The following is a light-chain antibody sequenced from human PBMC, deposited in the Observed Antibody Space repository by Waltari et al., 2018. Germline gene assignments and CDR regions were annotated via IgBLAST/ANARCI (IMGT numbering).Light chain of an antibody. Sequence: EIVRTQSPANLSVSPGERATISCRASQSVSSNFAWYQQKPGQAPRLLIYGASTRATGIPARFSGSVSGTEFTLSISSLQSEDFAVSYCQQYNNWPYTFGQGTKLEIK. CDR2: GAS. CDR3: QQYNNWPYT. CDR1: QSVSSN. V-gene: IGKV3-15*01. J-gene: IGKJ2*01.